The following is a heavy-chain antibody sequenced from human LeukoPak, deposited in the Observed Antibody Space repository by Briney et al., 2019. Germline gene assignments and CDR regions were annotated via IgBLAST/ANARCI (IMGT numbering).Heavy chain of an antibody. V-gene: IGHV3-23*01. CDR2: ISGSGGST. CDR1: GFTFSSYA. Sequence: GGSLRLSCAASGFTFSSYAMSWVRQAPGKGLEWVSAISGSGGSTYYADSVKGWFTISRDNSKNTLYLQMNSLRAEDTAVYYCAKVHSSGWYRPNYFGYWGQGTLVTVSS. CDR3: AKVHSSGWYRPNYFGY. D-gene: IGHD6-19*01. J-gene: IGHJ4*02.